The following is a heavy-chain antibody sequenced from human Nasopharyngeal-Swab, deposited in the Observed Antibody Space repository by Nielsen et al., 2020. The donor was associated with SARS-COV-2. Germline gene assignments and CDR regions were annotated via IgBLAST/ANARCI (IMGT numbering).Heavy chain of an antibody. D-gene: IGHD3-22*01. Sequence: SETLSLTCTVSGGSISSGGYYWSWIRQHPGKGLEWIGYIYYSGSTYYNPSLKSRVTISVDTSKNQFSLKLSSVTAADTAVYYCAREGDSSGAFDIWGQGTMVTVSS. CDR3: AREGDSSGAFDI. J-gene: IGHJ3*02. CDR1: GGSISSGGYY. CDR2: IYYSGST. V-gene: IGHV4-31*03.